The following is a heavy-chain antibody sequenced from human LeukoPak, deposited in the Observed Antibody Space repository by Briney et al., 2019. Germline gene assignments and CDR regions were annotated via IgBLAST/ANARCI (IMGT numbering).Heavy chain of an antibody. J-gene: IGHJ6*04. D-gene: IGHD3-10*02. CDR1: GFTFGDYA. CDR3: AELGITMIGGV. CDR2: ISSSGSTI. V-gene: IGHV3-48*03. Sequence: GGSLRLSCTTSGFTFGDYAMTWFRQAPGKGLEWVSYISSSGSTIYYADSVKGRFTISRDNAKNSLYLQMNSLRAEDTAVYYCAELGITMIGGVWGKGTTVTISS.